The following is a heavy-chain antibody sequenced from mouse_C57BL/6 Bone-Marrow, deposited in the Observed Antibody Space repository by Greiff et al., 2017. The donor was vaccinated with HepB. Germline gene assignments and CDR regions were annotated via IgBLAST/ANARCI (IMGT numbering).Heavy chain of an antibody. Sequence: QVQLQQPGAELVRPGTSVKLSCKASGYTFTSYWMHWVKQRPGQGLEWIGVIDPSDSYTNYNQKFKGKATLTVATSSSTAYMQLSSLTSEDSAVYYCARSGSSYRDYAMDYWGQGTSVTVSS. V-gene: IGHV1-59*01. CDR3: ARSGSSYRDYAMDY. CDR1: GYTFTSYW. CDR2: IDPSDSYT. J-gene: IGHJ4*01. D-gene: IGHD1-1*01.